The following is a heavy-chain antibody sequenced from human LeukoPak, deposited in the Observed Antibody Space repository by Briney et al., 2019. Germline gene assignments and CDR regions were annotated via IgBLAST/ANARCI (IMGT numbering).Heavy chain of an antibody. CDR1: GITFSNYA. D-gene: IGHD5-18*01. Sequence: GGSLRLSCVASGITFSNYAVSWVRQAPEKGLDWVSVISGSAHKIRYADSVEGRFTISRDNSENIVYLQMNNLRAEDTAVYYCAGRVTGYSSGYVYWGQGTLVTVSS. V-gene: IGHV3-23*01. CDR2: ISGSAHKI. J-gene: IGHJ4*02. CDR3: AGRVTGYSSGYVY.